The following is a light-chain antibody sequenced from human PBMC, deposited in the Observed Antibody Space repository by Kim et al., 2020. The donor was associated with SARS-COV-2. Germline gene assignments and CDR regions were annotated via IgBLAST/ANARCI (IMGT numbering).Light chain of an antibody. J-gene: IGKJ4*01. CDR2: GAS. CDR1: QDVSSY. Sequence: DIQMTQSPSAMSASIGDRITITCRASQDVSSYLAWFQQKPGKVPQRLIYGASSRQSGVPSRFSGRGSGTEFTLTISGLQPEDFATYYCLQHNSYPLTFGWGTKVDIK. V-gene: IGKV1-17*03. CDR3: LQHNSYPLT.